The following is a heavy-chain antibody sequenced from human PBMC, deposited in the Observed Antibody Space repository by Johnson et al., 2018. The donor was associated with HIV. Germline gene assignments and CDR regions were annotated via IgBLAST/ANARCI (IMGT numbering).Heavy chain of an antibody. CDR3: ARDPDI. V-gene: IGHV3-30*04. J-gene: IGHJ3*02. CDR1: GLTFSTYA. Sequence: QVQLVESGGGVVQPGRSLRLSCAASGLTFSTYAMHWVRQAPGRGLEWVAVISFEGSNKYYEDSVKGRFTISRDNSKNTLYLQMNSRRAEDTAVYYCARDPDIWGQGTMVTVSS. CDR2: ISFEGSNK.